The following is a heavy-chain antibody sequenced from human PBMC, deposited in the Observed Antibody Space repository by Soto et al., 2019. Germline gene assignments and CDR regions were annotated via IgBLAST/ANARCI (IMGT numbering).Heavy chain of an antibody. V-gene: IGHV4-59*01. D-gene: IGHD5-12*01. CDR3: AREVGSGYDLDHFDY. CDR2: IYYTGST. Sequence: SETLSLTCTVSGGSISTYYWSWIRQSPGKGLEWIGFIYYTGSTNHNPSLKSRVTTSVDTSKNQFSLKLSSVTAADTAIYYCAREVGSGYDLDHFDYWGQGTLVTVSS. CDR1: GGSISTYY. J-gene: IGHJ4*02.